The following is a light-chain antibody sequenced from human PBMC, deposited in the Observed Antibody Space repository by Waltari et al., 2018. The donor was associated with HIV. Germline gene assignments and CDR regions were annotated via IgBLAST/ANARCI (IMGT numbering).Light chain of an antibody. V-gene: IGKV1-39*01. J-gene: IGKJ5*01. CDR2: GAS. CDR1: QNINIY. Sequence: DIQMTQSPSSLSASVGDRVTVTCRASQNINIYLKWYQQKPWKVPNLLIYGASTLQSGVPSMFSGVGSGTDFTLTISSLQPEDFATYFCQQSYTAPSLTFGQGTRLEIK. CDR3: QQSYTAPSLT.